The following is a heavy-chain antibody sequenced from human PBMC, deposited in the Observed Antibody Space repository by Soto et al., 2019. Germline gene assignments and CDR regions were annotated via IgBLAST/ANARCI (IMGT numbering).Heavy chain of an antibody. V-gene: IGHV4-59*01. J-gene: IGHJ6*03. CDR3: AAELEPDYYYYMDV. Sequence: SETLSLTCTVSGGSISSYYWSWIRQPPGKGLEWIGYIYYSGSTNYNPSLKSRVTISVDTSKNQFSLKLSSVTAADTAVYYCAAELEPDYYYYMDVWGKGTTVTVSS. CDR1: GGSISSYY. D-gene: IGHD1-1*01. CDR2: IYYSGST.